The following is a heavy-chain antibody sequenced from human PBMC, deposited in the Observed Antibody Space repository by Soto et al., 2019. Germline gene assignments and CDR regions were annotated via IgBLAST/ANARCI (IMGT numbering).Heavy chain of an antibody. CDR2: IKHDGSEK. CDR3: ANSGGGWLQPPV. Sequence: LRLSCAASGFTFRSIWLSWAGRPHGKGLKGVANIKHDGSEKYYVYSVKGRFTISRDNAKYPLYLQMNSLRAEDTAVYYCANSGGGWLQPPVWGQGTLVTVSS. CDR1: GFTFRSIW. V-gene: IGHV3-7*03. J-gene: IGHJ4*02. D-gene: IGHD5-12*01.